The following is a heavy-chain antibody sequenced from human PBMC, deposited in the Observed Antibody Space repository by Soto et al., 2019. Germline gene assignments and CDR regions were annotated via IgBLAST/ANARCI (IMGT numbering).Heavy chain of an antibody. J-gene: IGHJ6*03. D-gene: IGHD3-16*01. Sequence: GGSLRLSCAASGFTFSNAWMSWVRQAPGKGLEWVGRIKSKTDGGTTDYAAPVKGRFTISRDDSKNTLYLQMNSLKTEDTAVYYCTTDFSLIDYYYMDVWGKGTTVTVSS. V-gene: IGHV3-15*01. CDR2: IKSKTDGGTT. CDR3: TTDFSLIDYYYMDV. CDR1: GFTFSNAW.